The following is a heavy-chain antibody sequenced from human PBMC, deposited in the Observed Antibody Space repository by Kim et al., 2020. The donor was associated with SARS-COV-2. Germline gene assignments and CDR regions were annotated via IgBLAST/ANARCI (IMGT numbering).Heavy chain of an antibody. D-gene: IGHD4-17*01. Sequence: GGSLRLSCAASGFTFSNAWMSWVRQAPGKGLEWVGRIKSKTDGGTTDYAAPVKGRFTISRDDSKNTLYLQMNSLKTEDTAVYYCTTDYWSSTVRFDYWGQGTLVTVSS. CDR1: GFTFSNAW. J-gene: IGHJ4*02. V-gene: IGHV3-15*01. CDR3: TTDYWSSTVRFDY. CDR2: IKSKTDGGTT.